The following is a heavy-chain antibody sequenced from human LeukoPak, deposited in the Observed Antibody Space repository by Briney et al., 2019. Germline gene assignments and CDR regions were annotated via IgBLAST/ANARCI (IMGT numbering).Heavy chain of an antibody. CDR2: IRYDGSNK. V-gene: IGHV3-30*02. J-gene: IGHJ6*03. Sequence: PGGSLRLSCAASGFTFSSYGMHWVRQAPGKGLEWVAFIRYDGSNKYYADSVKGRLTISRDNSKNTLYLQMNSLRAEDTAVYYCAKEAPEAARLYYYYYYMDVWGKGTTVTVSS. CDR1: GFTFSSYG. D-gene: IGHD6-6*01. CDR3: AKEAPEAARLYYYYYYMDV.